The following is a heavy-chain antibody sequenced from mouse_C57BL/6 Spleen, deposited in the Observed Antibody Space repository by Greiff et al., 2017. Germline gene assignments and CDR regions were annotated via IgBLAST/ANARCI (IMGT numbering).Heavy chain of an antibody. CDR2: ISSGGDYI. CDR1: GFTFSSYA. CDR3: TRANPLITTVVATGYFDV. Sequence: DVQLVESGEGLVKPGGSLKLSCAASGFTFSSYAMSWVRQTPEKRLEWVAYISSGGDYIYYADTVKGRFTISRDNARNTLYLQMSSLKSEDTAMYYCTRANPLITTVVATGYFDVWGTGTTVTVSS. J-gene: IGHJ1*03. V-gene: IGHV5-9-1*02. D-gene: IGHD1-1*01.